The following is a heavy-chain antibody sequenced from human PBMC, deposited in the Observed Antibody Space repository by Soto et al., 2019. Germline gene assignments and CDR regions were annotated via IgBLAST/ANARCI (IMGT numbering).Heavy chain of an antibody. CDR1: GGSISSSSYY. D-gene: IGHD2-21*02. CDR2: IYYSGST. J-gene: IGHJ5*02. CDR3: ARRRDVVTAFPGWFDP. V-gene: IGHV4-39*01. Sequence: SETLSLTCTVSGGSISSSSYYWGWIRQPPGKGLEWIGSIYYSGSTYYNPSLKSRVTISVDTSKNQFSLKLSSVTAADTAVYYCARRRDVVTAFPGWFDPWGQGTLVTVSS.